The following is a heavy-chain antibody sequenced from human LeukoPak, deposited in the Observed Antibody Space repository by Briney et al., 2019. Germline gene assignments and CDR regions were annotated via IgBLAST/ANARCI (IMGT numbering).Heavy chain of an antibody. CDR1: GYTFTGYY. D-gene: IGHD3-10*01. CDR3: ARSPAPDMVRGVIYTYNWFDP. Sequence: ASVKVSCKASGYTFTGYYMHWVRQAPGQGLEWMGWINPNSGGTNYAQKFQSRVTMTRDTSITTAYMELSRLISDDTAVYYCARSPAPDMVRGVIYTYNWFDPWGHGTLVTVSS. V-gene: IGHV1-2*02. J-gene: IGHJ5*02. CDR2: INPNSGGT.